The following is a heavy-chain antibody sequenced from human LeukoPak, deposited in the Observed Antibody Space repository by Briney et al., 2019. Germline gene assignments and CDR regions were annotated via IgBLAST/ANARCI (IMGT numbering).Heavy chain of an antibody. Sequence: PSETLSLTCTVSGGSVSRGSDYWSWIRQPPGKGLEWIGYIYYSGSTNYNPSLKSRVTISVDTSKNQFSLKLSSVTAADTAVYYCARDPRSSGYCSGGSCSDWFDPWGQGTLVTVSS. D-gene: IGHD2-15*01. CDR2: IYYSGST. CDR1: GGSVSRGSDY. CDR3: ARDPRSSGYCSGGSCSDWFDP. J-gene: IGHJ5*02. V-gene: IGHV4-61*01.